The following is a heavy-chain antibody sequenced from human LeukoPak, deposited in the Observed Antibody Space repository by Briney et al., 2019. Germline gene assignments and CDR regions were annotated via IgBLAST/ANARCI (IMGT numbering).Heavy chain of an antibody. D-gene: IGHD6-13*01. CDR2: INPNSGGT. V-gene: IGHV1-2*02. CDR1: GYTFTGYY. CDR3: ARDHPIAPAVQGH. J-gene: IGHJ4*02. Sequence: ASVKVSCKASGYTFTGYYMHWVRQAPGQGLEWMGWINPNSGGTNYAQKFQGRVTMTRDTSISTAYMELSRLRSDDTAVYYCARDHPIAPAVQGHWGQGTLVTVSS.